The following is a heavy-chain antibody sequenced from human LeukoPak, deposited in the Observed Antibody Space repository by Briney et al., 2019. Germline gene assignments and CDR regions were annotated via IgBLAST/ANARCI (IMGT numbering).Heavy chain of an antibody. CDR2: INSDGSST. D-gene: IGHD6-19*01. V-gene: IGHV3-74*01. J-gene: IGHJ4*02. Sequence: PGGSLRLSCAASGFTFSNYWMHWVGQAPGKGLVWVSRINSDGSSTTSADSVKGRFTISRDNAKNTLYLQMNSLRAEDTAVYYCARRIAVAGNFDYWGQGTLVTVSS. CDR3: ARRIAVAGNFDY. CDR1: GFTFSNYW.